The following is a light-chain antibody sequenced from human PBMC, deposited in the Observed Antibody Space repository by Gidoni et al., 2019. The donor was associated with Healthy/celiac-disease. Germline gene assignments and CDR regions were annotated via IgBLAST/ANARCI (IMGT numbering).Light chain of an antibody. J-gene: IGKJ4*01. CDR1: QSVLYSSNNKNS. CDR2: WAS. CDR3: RQYYSTPLT. V-gene: IGKV4-1*01. Sequence: DIAMTQSSDSAAVSLSERATINCKPSQSVLYSSNNKNSLAWYQQKPGQTPKLLIYWASTRESGVPDRCSGGGSGTNFTLTISSLQAEDVAVYYCRQYYSTPLTFGGGTKVEIK.